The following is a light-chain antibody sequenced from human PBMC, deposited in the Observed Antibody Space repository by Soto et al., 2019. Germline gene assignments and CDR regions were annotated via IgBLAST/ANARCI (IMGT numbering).Light chain of an antibody. V-gene: IGKV1-39*01. Sequence: DMQMTQSPSCVYASVRGRVTITRRASQSISTYLNWYQHKPGKAPKVLIYAVSSLQSGVPSRFSGSGSGTDFTLTITSLQPEESATYYCKNSYGTPRTFGNGTKVDIK. CDR3: KNSYGTPRT. CDR1: QSISTY. J-gene: IGKJ1*01. CDR2: AVS.